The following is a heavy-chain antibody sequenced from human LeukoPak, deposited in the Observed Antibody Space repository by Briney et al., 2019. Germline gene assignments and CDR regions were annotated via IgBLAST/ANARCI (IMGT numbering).Heavy chain of an antibody. CDR3: ARGGDRRGFDY. CDR2: IYDGGTT. D-gene: IGHD1-14*01. V-gene: IGHV4-31*03. Sequence: SETLSLTCTVSGGSISNGGYYWSWIRQHPGKGLEWIGYIYDGGTTYYNPALQSRVTISVDTSDNQFSLKLRSLTPADTAVYYCARGGDRRGFDYWGQGTLVTVSS. CDR1: GGSISNGGYY. J-gene: IGHJ4*02.